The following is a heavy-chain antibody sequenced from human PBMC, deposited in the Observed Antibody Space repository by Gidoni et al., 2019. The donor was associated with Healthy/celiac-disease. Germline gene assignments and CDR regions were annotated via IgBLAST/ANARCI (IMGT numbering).Heavy chain of an antibody. Sequence: QITLKESGPTLVKPTQTLTLTCTFSGFSLSTSGVGVGWIRQPPGKALEWLALIYWDDDKRYSPSLKSRLTITKDTSKNQVVLTMTNMDPVDTATYYCAHSPAFYDYVWGSYRYGGWFDPWGQGTLVTVSS. J-gene: IGHJ5*02. CDR3: AHSPAFYDYVWGSYRYGGWFDP. D-gene: IGHD3-16*02. CDR1: GFSLSTSGVG. V-gene: IGHV2-5*02. CDR2: IYWDDDK.